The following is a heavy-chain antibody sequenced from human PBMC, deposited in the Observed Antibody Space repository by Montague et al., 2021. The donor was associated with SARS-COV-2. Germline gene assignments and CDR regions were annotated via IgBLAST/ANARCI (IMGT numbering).Heavy chain of an antibody. V-gene: IGHV3-21*01. CDR2: ISSSSSYI. Sequence: SLRLSCAASGFTFSSYSMNWVRQAPGKGLEWVSSISSSSSYIYYADSVKGRFTISRDNAKNSLYLQMNSLRAEDTAVYYCASYQNYYYYYGMDVWGQGTTVTVS. CDR3: ASYQNYYYYYGMDV. CDR1: GFTFSSYS. D-gene: IGHD2-2*01. J-gene: IGHJ6*02.